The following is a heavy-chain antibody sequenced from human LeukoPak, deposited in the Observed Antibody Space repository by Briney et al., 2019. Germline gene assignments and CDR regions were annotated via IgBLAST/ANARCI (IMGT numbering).Heavy chain of an antibody. CDR3: ARGSVDTAMVHYFDY. J-gene: IGHJ4*02. CDR2: IYYSGST. V-gene: IGHV4-59*01. CDR1: GGSISSYY. D-gene: IGHD5-18*01. Sequence: SSETLSLTCTVPGGSISSYYWSWIRQPPGKGLEWIGYIYYSGSTKYNRSLKSRVTISVDTSKNHFSLKMSSLTAADPAGYYCARGSVDTAMVHYFDYWGQGTLVTVSS.